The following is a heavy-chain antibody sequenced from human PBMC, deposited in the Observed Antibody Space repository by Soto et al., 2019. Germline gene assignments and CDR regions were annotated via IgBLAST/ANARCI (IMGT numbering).Heavy chain of an antibody. Sequence: QVQLVESGGGVVQPGRSLRLSXAXXXXXXXXYAXXXVRQXPGKGLEWVAVISYDGSNKYYADSVKGRFTISRDNSKNTLYLQMNSLRAEXTAVXYXAXXPSLDYWGQGTLVTVSS. CDR3: AXXPSLDY. J-gene: IGHJ4*02. V-gene: IGHV3-30-3*01. CDR2: ISYDGSNK. CDR1: XXXXXXYA.